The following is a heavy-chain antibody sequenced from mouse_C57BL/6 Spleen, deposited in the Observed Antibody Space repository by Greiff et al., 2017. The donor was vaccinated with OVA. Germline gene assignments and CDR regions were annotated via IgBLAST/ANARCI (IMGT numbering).Heavy chain of an antibody. Sequence: ESGPGLVKPSQSLSLTCSVTGYSITSGYYWNWIRQFPGNKLEWMGYISYDGSNNYNPSLKNRISITRDTSKNQFFLKLNSVTTEDTATYYCARAALYYDYDEGFAYWGQGTLVTVSA. D-gene: IGHD2-4*01. J-gene: IGHJ3*01. CDR1: GYSITSGYY. CDR2: ISYDGSN. V-gene: IGHV3-6*01. CDR3: ARAALYYDYDEGFAY.